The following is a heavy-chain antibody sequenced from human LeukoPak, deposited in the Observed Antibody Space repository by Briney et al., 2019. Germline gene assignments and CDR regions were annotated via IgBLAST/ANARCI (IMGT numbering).Heavy chain of an antibody. Sequence: GGSLRLSCAASGFAFSSFGMHWVRQAPGKGLEWVAFIRYDGSNKYYADSVKGRFTVSRDNSRNTLYLQMNSLRPEDTAVYYSAKDLRSGDSSSWEASGVDYWGQGTLVTVSS. V-gene: IGHV3-30*02. CDR3: AKDLRSGDSSSWEASGVDY. J-gene: IGHJ4*02. D-gene: IGHD6-13*01. CDR2: IRYDGSNK. CDR1: GFAFSSFG.